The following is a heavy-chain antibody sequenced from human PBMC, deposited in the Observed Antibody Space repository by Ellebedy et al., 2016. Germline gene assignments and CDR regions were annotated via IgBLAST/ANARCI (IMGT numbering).Heavy chain of an antibody. V-gene: IGHV3-23*01. CDR2: ISGSGGST. J-gene: IGHJ5*01. Sequence: GESLKISXAASGFTFSSYAMSWVRQAPGKGLEWVSAISGSGGSTYYADSVKGRFTISRDNSKNTLYLQMNSLRAEDTAVYYCAKGQRNWIQLYPNWFDSWGQGTLVTVSS. D-gene: IGHD5-18*01. CDR3: AKGQRNWIQLYPNWFDS. CDR1: GFTFSSYA.